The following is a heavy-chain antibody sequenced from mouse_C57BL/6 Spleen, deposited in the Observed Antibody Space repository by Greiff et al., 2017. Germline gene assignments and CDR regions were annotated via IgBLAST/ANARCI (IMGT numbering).Heavy chain of an antibody. V-gene: IGHV1-82*01. CDR1: GYAFSSSW. Sequence: QVQLQQSGPELVKPGASVKISCKASGYAFSSSWMNWVKQRPGKGLEWIGRIYPGDGDTNYNGKFKGKATLTADKSASTAYMQLSSLTSEDSAVYFCARAPTMVKGVLYYFDYWGQGTTLTVSS. D-gene: IGHD2-9*01. J-gene: IGHJ2*01. CDR2: IYPGDGDT. CDR3: ARAPTMVKGVLYYFDY.